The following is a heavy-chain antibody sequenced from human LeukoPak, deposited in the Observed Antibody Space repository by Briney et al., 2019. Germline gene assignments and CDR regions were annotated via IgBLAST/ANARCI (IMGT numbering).Heavy chain of an antibody. CDR3: ARRPYSSSWYPG. CDR2: IYYSGST. V-gene: IGHV4-39*01. Sequence: PSETLSLTCTVSGGSISSSSYYWGWIRQPPGKGLEWIGSIYYSGSTYYNPSLKSRVTISVDTSKNQFSLKLSSVTAADTAVYYCARRPYSSSWYPGWGQGTLVTVSS. CDR1: GGSISSSSYY. J-gene: IGHJ4*02. D-gene: IGHD6-13*01.